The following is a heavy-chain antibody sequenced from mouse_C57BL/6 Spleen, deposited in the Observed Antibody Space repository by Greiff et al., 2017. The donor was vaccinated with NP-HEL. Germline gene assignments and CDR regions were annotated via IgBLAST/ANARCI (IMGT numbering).Heavy chain of an antibody. D-gene: IGHD2-5*01. Sequence: VQLVESGAELVKPGASVKISCKASGYAFSSYWMNWVKQRPGKGLEWIGQIYPGDGDTNYNGKFKGKATLTADKSSSTAYMQLSSLTSEDSAVYFCARSDYSNYAWFAYWGQGTLVTVSA. CDR1: GYAFSSYW. V-gene: IGHV1-80*01. J-gene: IGHJ3*01. CDR3: ARSDYSNYAWFAY. CDR2: IYPGDGDT.